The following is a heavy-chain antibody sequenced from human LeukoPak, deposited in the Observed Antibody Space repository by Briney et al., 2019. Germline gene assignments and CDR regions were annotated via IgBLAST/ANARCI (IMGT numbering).Heavy chain of an antibody. Sequence: PSQTRSPTCTVAGDSISSGGYYWGWIREPAGKGLEGIGYIFFGGSTYYNPYLKSRVTTSVDTSKNQFSLKLSSVTAADTAVYYCARQTWYYDILTGYYVRYFDYWGQGTLVTDSS. CDR3: ARQTWYYDILTGYYVRYFDY. D-gene: IGHD3-9*01. V-gene: IGHV4-30-4*08. J-gene: IGHJ4*02. CDR2: IFFGGST. CDR1: GDSISSGGYY.